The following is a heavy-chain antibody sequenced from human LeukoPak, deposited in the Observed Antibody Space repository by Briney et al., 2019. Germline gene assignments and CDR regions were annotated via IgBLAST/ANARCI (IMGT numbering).Heavy chain of an antibody. CDR3: ARVSYYDFWSGRPPYYYCGIDV. V-gene: IGHV1-18*01. Sequence: ASGKLSFTSAASAFSCYGISRARHPPGPGLGWMGGITAYNGNTNNEQTLPVRVTMNTDTSTSTAYMELRSLRSDDTAVYYCARVSYYDFWSGRPPYYYCGIDVWGQGTTVTVSS. D-gene: IGHD3-3*01. J-gene: IGHJ6*02. CDR1: ASAFSCYG. CDR2: ITAYNGNT.